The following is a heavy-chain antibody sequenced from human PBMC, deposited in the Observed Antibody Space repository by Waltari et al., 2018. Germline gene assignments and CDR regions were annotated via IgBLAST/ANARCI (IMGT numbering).Heavy chain of an antibody. CDR3: TAVYPQGDYTDT. Sequence: VQLVQSGAEVKKPGASVKVSCKVSGYTLTELSMHWVRQAPGKGLEWVGRIKSKTDGGTTDYAAPVKGRFTISRDDSKNTLYLQMNSLKTEDTAVYYCTAVYPQGDYTDTWGQGTLVTVSS. CDR1: GYTLTELS. D-gene: IGHD4-17*01. CDR2: IKSKTDGGTT. J-gene: IGHJ5*02. V-gene: IGHV3-15*01.